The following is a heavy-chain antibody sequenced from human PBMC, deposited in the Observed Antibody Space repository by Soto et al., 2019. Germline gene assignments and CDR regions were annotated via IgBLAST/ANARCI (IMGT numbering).Heavy chain of an antibody. CDR3: ARDPQKLRFLEWLFGFDP. CDR2: ISAYNGNT. V-gene: IGHV1-18*04. Sequence: ASVKVSCKASGYTFTSYVISWVRQAPGQGLEWMGWISAYNGNTNYAQKLQGRVTMTTDTSTSTAYMELRSLRSDDTAVYYCARDPQKLRFLEWLFGFDPWGQGTLVTVSS. CDR1: GYTFTSYV. D-gene: IGHD3-3*01. J-gene: IGHJ5*02.